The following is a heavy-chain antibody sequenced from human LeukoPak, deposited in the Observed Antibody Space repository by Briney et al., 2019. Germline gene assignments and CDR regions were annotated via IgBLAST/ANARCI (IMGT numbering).Heavy chain of an antibody. D-gene: IGHD6-19*01. Sequence: GGSLRLSCAASGFTFSSYWMSWVRQAPGKGLEWVSGISGSGSSTYYADSVKGRFTISRDNSKNTVYLQMNSLRVEDTAVYYCAKLSSYSSGWGWGQGTLVTVSS. CDR2: ISGSGSST. V-gene: IGHV3-23*01. J-gene: IGHJ4*02. CDR1: GFTFSSYW. CDR3: AKLSSYSSGWG.